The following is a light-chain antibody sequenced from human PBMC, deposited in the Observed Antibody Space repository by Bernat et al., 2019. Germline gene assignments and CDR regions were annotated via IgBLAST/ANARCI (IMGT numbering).Light chain of an antibody. CDR2: WVS. V-gene: IGKV2-30*02. Sequence: DVVLTQSPLSLPVTLGQPASISCRSSQSLVHSDGNTYLNWFHQRPGQSPRRLIHWVSNRDSGVPDRFSGSGSGTDFTLKITRVEAEDVGIYYCVQGSHWPHTYGQETKLEIK. CDR3: VQGSHWPHT. J-gene: IGKJ2*01. CDR1: QSLVHSDGNTY.